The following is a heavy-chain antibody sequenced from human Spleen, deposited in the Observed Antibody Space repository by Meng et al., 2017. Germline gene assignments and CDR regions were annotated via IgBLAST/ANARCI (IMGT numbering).Heavy chain of an antibody. V-gene: IGHV1-18*04. Sequence: EVKKPGASVQLTCKPSGYTFAAYWIHWLRQAPVQGLEWMGWISAYNGNTNYAQKLQGRVTMTTDTSTSTAYMELRSLRSDDTAVYYCARELWFGELSRWFDPWGQGTLVTVSS. CDR1: GYTFAAYW. CDR3: ARELWFGELSRWFDP. CDR2: ISAYNGNT. D-gene: IGHD3-10*01. J-gene: IGHJ5*02.